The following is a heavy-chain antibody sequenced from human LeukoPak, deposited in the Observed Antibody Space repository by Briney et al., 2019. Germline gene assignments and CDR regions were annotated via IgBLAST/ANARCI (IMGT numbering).Heavy chain of an antibody. V-gene: IGHV2-70*16. J-gene: IGHJ4*02. CDR2: IDWDDDK. D-gene: IGHD3-10*01. CDR1: GGSISSYY. CDR3: ARICGSGSSRDY. Sequence: TLSLTCTVSGGSISSYYWSWIRQPPGKALEWLARIDWDDDKFYSTSLKTRLTISKDTSKNQVVLTVTNMDPVDTGTYYCARICGSGSSRDYWGQGTLVTVSS.